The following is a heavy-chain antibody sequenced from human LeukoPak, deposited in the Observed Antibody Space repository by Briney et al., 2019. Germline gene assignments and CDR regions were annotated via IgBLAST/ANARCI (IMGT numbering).Heavy chain of an antibody. D-gene: IGHD2-15*01. CDR2: IYYTGDT. V-gene: IGHV4-31*03. J-gene: IGHJ4*02. CDR1: GVSISTSIFY. Sequence: SETLSLTCTVSGVSISTSIFYWNWIRQHPGKGLEWIVYIYYTGDTFYNPSLKSRVTISLDTSENQFSLKMNSVTAADTAVYYCAREHSWGDFDYWGQGTLVTVSS. CDR3: AREHSWGDFDY.